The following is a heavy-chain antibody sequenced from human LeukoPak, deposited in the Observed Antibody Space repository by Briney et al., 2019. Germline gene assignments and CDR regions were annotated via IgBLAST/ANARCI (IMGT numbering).Heavy chain of an antibody. CDR1: GFTFSSYS. Sequence: PGGSLRLSCAASGFTFSSYSMNWVRQAPGKGLEWVSSISSSSSYIYYADSVKGRFTISRDNAKNSLYLQMNSLRAEDTAVYYCARDPTRKPYYMDVWGKGTTVTVSS. V-gene: IGHV3-21*01. CDR2: ISSSSSYI. CDR3: ARDPTRKPYYMDV. D-gene: IGHD1-14*01. J-gene: IGHJ6*03.